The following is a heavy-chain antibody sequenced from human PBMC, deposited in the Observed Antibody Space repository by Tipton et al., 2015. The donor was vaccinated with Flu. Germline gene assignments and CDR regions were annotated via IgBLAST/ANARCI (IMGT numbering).Heavy chain of an antibody. Sequence: TLSLTCTVSGASVDSGRYFWTWIRQPPGKGLEWIGYSYHIGSTNYNPSLKSRVTIAVDTSKNQVSLRLTSVTAADTAVYYCARVGGVGVTSYYYYGMDVWGQGTTVTVSS. CDR2: SYHIGST. J-gene: IGHJ6*02. CDR3: ARVGGVGVTSYYYYGMDV. D-gene: IGHD1-26*01. V-gene: IGHV4-61*01. CDR1: GASVDSGRYF.